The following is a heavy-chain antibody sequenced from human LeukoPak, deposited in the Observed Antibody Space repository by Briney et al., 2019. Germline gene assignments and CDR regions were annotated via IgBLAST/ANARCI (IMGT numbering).Heavy chain of an antibody. V-gene: IGHV3-53*01. D-gene: IGHD4-17*01. CDR3: ARHYGDYLTYFDS. Sequence: GSLRLSCAASGFSFSRNYRSWVRQAPGKGLEWVSIIFDADDTHYADSVKGRFTISRDKSKNTLYLQMNTLRAEDTAVYYCARHYGDYLTYFDSWGQGTLVTVSS. CDR1: GFSFSRNY. CDR2: IFDADDT. J-gene: IGHJ4*02.